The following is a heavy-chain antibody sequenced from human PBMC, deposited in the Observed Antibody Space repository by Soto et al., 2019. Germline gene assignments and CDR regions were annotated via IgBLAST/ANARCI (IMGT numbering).Heavy chain of an antibody. V-gene: IGHV3-30*03. CDR2: ISYDGSTK. Sequence: QVQLVESGGGVVQPGRSLRLSYAASGFTFSIYGIHWVRQAPGKGLEWVAVISYDGSTKYYADSVKGRFTISRDNSKNTVYLQMNSLTGEDTALYYCARGPQYYFDGSGPADGWGQGTLVTVSS. J-gene: IGHJ4*02. CDR3: ARGPQYYFDGSGPADG. D-gene: IGHD3-22*01. CDR1: GFTFSIYG.